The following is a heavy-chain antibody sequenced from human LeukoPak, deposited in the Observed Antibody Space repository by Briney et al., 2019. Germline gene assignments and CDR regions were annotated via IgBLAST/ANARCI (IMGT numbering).Heavy chain of an antibody. CDR1: GFTFSSYA. Sequence: QSGGSLRLSCAASGFTFSSYAMSWVRQAPGKGLEWVSAISGSGGSTYYADSVKGRFTISRDNSKNTLYLQMNSLRAEDTAVYYCARRAGRKLIVVVPAAGNWFDPWGQGALVTVSS. J-gene: IGHJ5*02. CDR2: ISGSGGST. CDR3: ARRAGRKLIVVVPAAGNWFDP. V-gene: IGHV3-23*01. D-gene: IGHD2-2*01.